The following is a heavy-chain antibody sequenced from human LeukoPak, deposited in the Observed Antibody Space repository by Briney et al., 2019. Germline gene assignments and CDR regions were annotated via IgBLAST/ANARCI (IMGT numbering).Heavy chain of an antibody. Sequence: PSETLSLTCAVYGGSFSGYYWSWIRQPPGKGLEWIGEINHSESTFYNPSLKSRVTISVDTSKNQFSLKLSSVTAADTAVYYCARGRGFWSGYRQFDPWGQGTLVTVSS. J-gene: IGHJ5*02. CDR1: GGSFSGYY. CDR3: ARGRGFWSGYRQFDP. CDR2: INHSEST. V-gene: IGHV4-34*01. D-gene: IGHD3-3*01.